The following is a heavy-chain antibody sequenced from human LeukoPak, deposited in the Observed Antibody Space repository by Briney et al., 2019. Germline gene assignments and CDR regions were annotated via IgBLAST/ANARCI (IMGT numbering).Heavy chain of an antibody. Sequence: PGGSPRLSCAASGITFSTYNMNWVRQAPGKGLEWISYISSSSSPIYYADSVKGRFTISRDNAKNSLYLQMNSLRAEDTAVYYCAKERRVVAGPFDYWGQGTLVTVSS. CDR3: AKERRVVAGPFDY. J-gene: IGHJ4*02. D-gene: IGHD6-19*01. V-gene: IGHV3-48*01. CDR1: GITFSTYN. CDR2: ISSSSSPI.